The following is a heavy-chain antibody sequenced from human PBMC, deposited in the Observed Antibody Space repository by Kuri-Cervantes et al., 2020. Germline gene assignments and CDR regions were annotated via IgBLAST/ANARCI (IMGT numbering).Heavy chain of an antibody. J-gene: IGHJ6*02. CDR2: IIPIFGIA. CDR3: ARVWYYYDSSGPPWCHYYGMDV. CDR1: GGTFSSYA. D-gene: IGHD3-22*01. Sequence: SVKVSCKASGGTFSSYAISWVRQAPGQGLEWMGRIIPIFGIANYAQKFQGRVTITADKSTSTAYMELSSLRSEDTAVYYCARVWYYYDSSGPPWCHYYGMDVWGQGTTVTVSS. V-gene: IGHV1-69*04.